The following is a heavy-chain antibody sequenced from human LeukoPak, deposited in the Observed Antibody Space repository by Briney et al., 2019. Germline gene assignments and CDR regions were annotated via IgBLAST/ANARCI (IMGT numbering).Heavy chain of an antibody. CDR3: ARHALIVGAPSSLDY. Sequence: PSETLSLTCTVSGGSISSSSYYWGWIRQPPGKGLEWIGSIYYSGSTYYNPSLKSRVTISVDTSKNHFSLELSSVTAADTAVYYCARHALIVGAPSSLDYWGQGTLVTVSS. J-gene: IGHJ4*02. D-gene: IGHD1-26*01. CDR1: GGSISSSSYY. CDR2: IYYSGST. V-gene: IGHV4-39*01.